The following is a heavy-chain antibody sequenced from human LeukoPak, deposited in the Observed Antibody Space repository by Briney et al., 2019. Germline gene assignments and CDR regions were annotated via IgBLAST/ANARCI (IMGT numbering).Heavy chain of an antibody. J-gene: IGHJ4*02. CDR1: GFTFSSYS. V-gene: IGHV3-21*01. CDR2: ISSSSSYI. CDR3: ARDIRLAAQY. Sequence: GGSLRLSCAASGFTFSSYSMNWARQAPGKGLEWDSSISSSSSYIYYADSVKGRFTISRDNAKNSLYLQMNSLRAEDTAVYYCARDIRLAAQYWGQGTPVTVSS. D-gene: IGHD6-6*01.